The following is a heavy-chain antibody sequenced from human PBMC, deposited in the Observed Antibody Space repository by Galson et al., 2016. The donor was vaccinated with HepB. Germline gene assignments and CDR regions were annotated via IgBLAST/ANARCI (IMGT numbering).Heavy chain of an antibody. CDR3: ARVSDYGDNSVGYFDH. D-gene: IGHD4-23*01. CDR2: FYSGGST. Sequence: SLRLSCAASGFTVRSNYMSWVRQAPGKGLEWVSVFYSGGSTYYADSVKGRFTISRDNSKNTLYLQMNSLRAEDTAVYYCARVSDYGDNSVGYFDHWGQGTLVTVSS. CDR1: GFTVRSNY. J-gene: IGHJ4*02. V-gene: IGHV3-53*01.